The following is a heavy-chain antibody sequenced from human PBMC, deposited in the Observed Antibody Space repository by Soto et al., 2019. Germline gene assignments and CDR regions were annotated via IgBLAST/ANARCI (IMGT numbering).Heavy chain of an antibody. D-gene: IGHD3-3*01. Sequence: PSETLSLTCTVSGGTLSSESHYWSWLRQTPGKGLEWIGYIYYTGSTNYNPSLKGRVTMSVDTSRDQVSRRLRSVTRADKAVYYCVSYQNVFRRGSYNY. V-gene: IGHV4-61*01. J-gene: IGHJ6*01. CDR3: VSYQNVFRRGSYNY. CDR1: GGTLSSESHY. CDR2: IYYTGST.